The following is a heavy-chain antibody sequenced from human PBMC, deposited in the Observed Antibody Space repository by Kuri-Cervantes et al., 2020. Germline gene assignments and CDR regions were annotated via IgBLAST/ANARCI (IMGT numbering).Heavy chain of an antibody. Sequence: SVKVSCKASGGTFSSYTISWVRQAPGQGLEWMGRIIPILGIANYAQKFQGRVTITADKSTSTAYMELRSLRSDDTAVYYCARENPPRYCSGGSCYKPYYYGMDVWGQGTTVTVSS. CDR1: GGTFSSYT. CDR3: ARENPPRYCSGGSCYKPYYYGMDV. V-gene: IGHV1-69*04. D-gene: IGHD2-15*01. CDR2: IIPILGIA. J-gene: IGHJ6*02.